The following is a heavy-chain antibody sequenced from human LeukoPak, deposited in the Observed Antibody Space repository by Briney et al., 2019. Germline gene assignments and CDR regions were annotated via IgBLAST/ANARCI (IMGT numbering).Heavy chain of an antibody. CDR1: GGSFSGYY. V-gene: IGHV4-34*01. CDR2: INHSGST. J-gene: IGHJ4*02. Sequence: PSETLSLTCAVYGGSFSGYYWSWIRQPPGKGLEWIGEINHSGSTNYNPSLKSRVTISVDTSKNQFSLKLSSVTAADTAVYYCARLDDYVWGSYRSPYFDYWGQGTLVTASS. D-gene: IGHD3-16*02. CDR3: ARLDDYVWGSYRSPYFDY.